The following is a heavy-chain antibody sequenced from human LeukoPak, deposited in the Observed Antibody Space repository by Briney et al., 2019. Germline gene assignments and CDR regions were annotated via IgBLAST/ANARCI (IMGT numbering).Heavy chain of an antibody. CDR1: GYTFTYYY. CDR3: ARGSPGSGRFPFNY. J-gene: IGHJ4*02. V-gene: IGHV1-2*02. Sequence: ASVTVSFTSSGYTFTYYYIHWVRQAPGQGLEWMGWISPNSGDTKYAQNFQGEVTMTRDTSISTAYMELNNLNSDDTAVYYCARGSPGSGRFPFNYWGQGTLVTVSS. CDR2: ISPNSGDT. D-gene: IGHD3-10*01.